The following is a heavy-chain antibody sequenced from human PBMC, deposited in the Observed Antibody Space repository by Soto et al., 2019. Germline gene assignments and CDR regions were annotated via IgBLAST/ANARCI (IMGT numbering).Heavy chain of an antibody. CDR1: GYTFTSFT. CDR2: ISAYNGNT. CDR3: ARDGPAVDY. J-gene: IGHJ4*02. V-gene: IGHV1-18*01. Sequence: QVQLVQSGAEVKKPGASVKVSCKASGYTFTSFTITWVRQAPGQGLEWMGWISAYNGNTNYAQKRQGRVTMTTDSATSTAYMVLRSVRSDDTAVYYCARDGPAVDYWGQGTLVTVSS.